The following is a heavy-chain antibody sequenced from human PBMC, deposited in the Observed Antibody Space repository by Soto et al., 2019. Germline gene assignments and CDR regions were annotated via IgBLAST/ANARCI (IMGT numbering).Heavy chain of an antibody. J-gene: IGHJ4*02. CDR3: ARGETGSSWYQFDY. CDR1: GGSISNYY. CDR2: IYYTGSA. D-gene: IGHD6-13*01. V-gene: IGHV4-59*01. Sequence: SETLSLTCTVSGGSISNYYWSWIRQPPGKGLEWIGYIYYTGSADYNPSLKSRVTMSVDTSKNEFSLKLSSVTAADTAVYYCARGETGSSWYQFDYWGQGIMVTVSS.